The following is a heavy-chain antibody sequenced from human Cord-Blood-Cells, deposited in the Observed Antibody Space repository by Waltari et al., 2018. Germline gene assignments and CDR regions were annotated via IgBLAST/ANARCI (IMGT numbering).Heavy chain of an antibody. Sequence: QVQLVESGGGVAQPGRSLRLSCAASGFTFSSYGMHWVRQAPGKGLGWVAVIWYDGSNKYYADSVKGRFTIARDNSKNTLYLQMNSLRAEDTAVYYCARGWNYFDYWGQGTLVTVSS. V-gene: IGHV3-33*01. CDR3: ARGWNYFDY. J-gene: IGHJ4*02. D-gene: IGHD1-1*01. CDR2: IWYDGSNK. CDR1: GFTFSSYG.